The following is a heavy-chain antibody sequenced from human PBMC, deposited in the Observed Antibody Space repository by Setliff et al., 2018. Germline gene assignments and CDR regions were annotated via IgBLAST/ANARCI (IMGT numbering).Heavy chain of an antibody. J-gene: IGHJ6*03. D-gene: IGHD4-4*01. CDR1: GGSFSGYY. CDR2: INHSGST. V-gene: IGHV4-34*01. CDR3: ARGAIRIPPYYSSYPYYYYMDV. Sequence: PSETLSLTCAVYGGSFSGYYWSWIRQPPGKGLEWIGEINHSGSTNYNPSLKSRVTISVDTSKNQFSLKLSSVTAADTAVYYCARGAIRIPPYYSSYPYYYYMDVWGKGTTVTVSS.